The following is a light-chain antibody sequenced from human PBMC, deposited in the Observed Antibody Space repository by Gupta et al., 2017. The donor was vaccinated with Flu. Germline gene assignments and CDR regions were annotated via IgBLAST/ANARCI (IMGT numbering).Light chain of an antibody. J-gene: IGLJ1*01. CDR1: SSNIGSNT. CDR2: GNN. Sequence: QSVLAQPPSASGTPGQRVTISWSGSSSNIGSNTVNWYQQVPGTAPKLLIYGNNQRPSGVPDRFSGSKSGTSASLAISGLQSEDEADYYCAAWYDSLNGHYVFGTGTKVTAL. V-gene: IGLV1-44*01. CDR3: AAWYDSLNGHYV.